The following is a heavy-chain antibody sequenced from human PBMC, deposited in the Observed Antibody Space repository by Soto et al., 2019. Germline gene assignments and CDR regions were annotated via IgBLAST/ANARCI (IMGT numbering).Heavy chain of an antibody. V-gene: IGHV4-39*01. CDR2: IYYSGST. CDR1: GGSISSSSYY. D-gene: IGHD6-13*01. Sequence: SETLSLTCTVSGGSISSSSYYWGWIRQPPGKGLEWIGSIYYSGSTYYNPSLKSRVTISVDTSKNQFSLKLSSVTAADTAVYYCASSAGYSSSWNSPLYYYYYMDVWGKGTTVTVSS. CDR3: ASSAGYSSSWNSPLYYYYYMDV. J-gene: IGHJ6*03.